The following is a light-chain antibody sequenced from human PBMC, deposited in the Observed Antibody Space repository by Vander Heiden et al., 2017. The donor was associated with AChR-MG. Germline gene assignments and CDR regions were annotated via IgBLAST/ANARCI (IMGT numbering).Light chain of an antibody. J-gene: IGKJ4*01. Sequence: DIRMTQSASSLSASVGERVTITCRASQGISKDLAWYQQKPGKVPKLLIYAASTLQSGVPSRFSGSGSGTDFTLTISSLQPEDVATYYCHEYDSAPLTFGAGTKVEIK. CDR3: HEYDSAPLT. V-gene: IGKV1-27*01. CDR1: QGISKD. CDR2: AAS.